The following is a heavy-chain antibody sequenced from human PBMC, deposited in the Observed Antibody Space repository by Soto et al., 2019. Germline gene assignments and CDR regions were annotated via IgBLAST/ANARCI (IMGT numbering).Heavy chain of an antibody. CDR2: ISSGGDII. V-gene: IGHV3-11*01. CDR3: ARDLGYYDSSGYFDY. J-gene: IGHJ4*02. CDR1: GFTFTDYY. Sequence: GGSLRLSCAASGFTFTDYYMSWIRRAPGKGLEWVSYISSGGDIIYYADSVKGRFTISRDNAKNSLYLQMNSLRAEDAAVYYCARDLGYYDSSGYFDYWGQGTLVTVSS. D-gene: IGHD3-22*01.